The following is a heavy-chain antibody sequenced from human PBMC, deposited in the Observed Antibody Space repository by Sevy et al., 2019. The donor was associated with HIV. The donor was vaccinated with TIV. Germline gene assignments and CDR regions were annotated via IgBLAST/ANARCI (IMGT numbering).Heavy chain of an antibody. V-gene: IGHV3-30*02. CDR2: IGQDGSNK. CDR1: GFTFNFHG. Sequence: GGSLRLSCAASGFTFNFHGMHWVRQAPGKGLEWVAFIGQDGSNKYMADSVKGRFTISRDNSKNTLFLQMNSLTVEDTAVYYCARVTDNSARWLDPWGQGTLVTVSS. J-gene: IGHJ5*02. D-gene: IGHD4-4*01. CDR3: ARVTDNSARWLDP.